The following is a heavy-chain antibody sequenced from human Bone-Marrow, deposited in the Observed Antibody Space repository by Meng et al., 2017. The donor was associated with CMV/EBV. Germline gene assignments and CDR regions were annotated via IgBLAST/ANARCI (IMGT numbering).Heavy chain of an antibody. V-gene: IGHV3-23*03. D-gene: IGHD3-22*01. CDR3: ARDLDSTGYYDEDY. CDR1: GFTFSSYA. Sequence: GESLKISCVASGFTFSSYAMSWVRQAPGKGLEWVSVIYSGGSSTYYADSVKGRFTISRDNPKNTLYLELNSLRAEDTALYYCARDLDSTGYYDEDYWGQGTLVTVSS. J-gene: IGHJ4*02. CDR2: IYSGGSST.